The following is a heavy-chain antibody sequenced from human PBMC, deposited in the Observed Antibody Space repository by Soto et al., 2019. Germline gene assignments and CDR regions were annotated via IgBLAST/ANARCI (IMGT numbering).Heavy chain of an antibody. CDR1: GGSFSGYY. V-gene: IGHV4-34*01. D-gene: IGHD2-15*01. CDR3: ARGGGYCSGGSCGTNWFDP. CDR2: INHSGST. J-gene: IGHJ5*02. Sequence: QVQLQQWGAGLLKPSETLSLTCAVYGGSFSGYYWGWIRQPPGKGLEWIGEINHSGSTNYNPSLKSRVTISVDTSKDQFSLKLSSVTAADTAVYYCARGGGYCSGGSCGTNWFDPWGQGTLVTVSS.